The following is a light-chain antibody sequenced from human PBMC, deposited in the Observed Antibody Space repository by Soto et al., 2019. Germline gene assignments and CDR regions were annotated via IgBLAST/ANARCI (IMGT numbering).Light chain of an antibody. CDR2: GNS. Sequence: QLVLTQPPSVSGAPGQRVTISCTGSSSNIGAGYDVHWYQQLPGTAPKLLIYGNSNRPSGVPDRFSGSKSGTSASLANTGLQAEDEADYYCQSYDSSLSGWVFGGGTKLTVL. V-gene: IGLV1-40*01. CDR3: QSYDSSLSGWV. J-gene: IGLJ3*02. CDR1: SSNIGAGYD.